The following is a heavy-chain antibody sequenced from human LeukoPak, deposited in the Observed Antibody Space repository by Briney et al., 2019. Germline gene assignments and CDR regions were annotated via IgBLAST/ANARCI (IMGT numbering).Heavy chain of an antibody. Sequence: SETLSLTCAVYGGSFSGYYWSWIRQPPGKGLEWIGEINHSGSTNYNPSLKSRVTISVDTSKNQFSLKLSSVTAADTAVYYCARLVWYDYVWGSYRPSDYYYYYMDVWGKGTTVTISS. D-gene: IGHD3-16*02. J-gene: IGHJ6*03. CDR1: GGSFSGYY. V-gene: IGHV4-34*01. CDR2: INHSGST. CDR3: ARLVWYDYVWGSYRPSDYYYYYMDV.